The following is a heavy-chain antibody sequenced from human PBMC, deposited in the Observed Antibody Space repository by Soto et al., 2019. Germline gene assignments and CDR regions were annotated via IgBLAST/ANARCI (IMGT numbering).Heavy chain of an antibody. Sequence: PSGTLTLSCTASGGTIINYYLTWIRQPAGKGLEWVGRIYSSGSASYNPSLKSRPSMSVDTSKNQFTLKLTSVTAAYTALYYCARKTTYSSSWFDFWGHGTLVTVSS. CDR1: GGTIINYY. V-gene: IGHV4-4*07. D-gene: IGHD6-13*01. CDR2: IYSSGSA. J-gene: IGHJ5*01. CDR3: ARKTTYSSSWFDF.